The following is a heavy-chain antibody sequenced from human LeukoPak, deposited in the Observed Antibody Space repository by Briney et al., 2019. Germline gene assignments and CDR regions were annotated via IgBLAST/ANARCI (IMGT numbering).Heavy chain of an antibody. Sequence: SETLSLTCTVSGGSISSGGYYWSWVRQHPGRGLEWIGYIYYSGSTNYNPSLKSRVTISVDTSKNQFSLKLSSVTAADTAVYYCARNPSSGWLDYWGQGTLVTVSS. CDR3: ARNPSSGWLDY. CDR2: IYYSGST. J-gene: IGHJ4*02. D-gene: IGHD6-19*01. V-gene: IGHV4-61*08. CDR1: GGSISSGGYY.